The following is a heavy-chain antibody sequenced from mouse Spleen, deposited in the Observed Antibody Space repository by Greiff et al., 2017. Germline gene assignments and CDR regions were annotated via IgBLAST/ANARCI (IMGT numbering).Heavy chain of an antibody. CDR3: ARSTMITTTDFDV. J-gene: IGHJ1*01. CDR2: INPSSGYT. V-gene: IGHV1-7*01. D-gene: IGHD2-4*01. Sequence: QVQLKQSGAELAKPGASVKLSCKASGYTFTSYWMHWVKQRPGQGLEWIGYINPSSGYTKYNQKFKDKATLTADKSSSTAYMELRSLTSEDSAVYFCARSTMITTTDFDVWGAGTTVTVSS. CDR1: GYTFTSYW.